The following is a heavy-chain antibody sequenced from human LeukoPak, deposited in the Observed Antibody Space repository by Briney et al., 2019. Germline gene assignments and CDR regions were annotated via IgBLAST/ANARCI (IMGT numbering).Heavy chain of an antibody. V-gene: IGHV1-69*02. D-gene: IGHD2-2*01. CDR3: ARSVVVPAATSTNNWFDP. Sequence: SVKVSCXASGGTFSSYTISWVRQAPGQGLEWMGRIIPILGIANYAQKFQGRVTITADKSTSTAYMELSSLRSEDTAVYYCARSVVVPAATSTNNWFDPWGQGTLVTVSS. CDR1: GGTFSSYT. J-gene: IGHJ5*02. CDR2: IIPILGIA.